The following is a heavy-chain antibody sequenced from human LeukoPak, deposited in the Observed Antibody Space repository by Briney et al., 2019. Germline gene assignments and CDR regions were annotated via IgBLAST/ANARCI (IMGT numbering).Heavy chain of an antibody. Sequence: PSGTLSLTCAVSGDSISSSNWWTWVRQPPVTGLEWIGEIYHSGITNYNPSLKSRVTISVDKSKNQFSLNLSSVTAADTAVYYCAKISTKWNYIYWGQGTLVTVSS. CDR3: AKISTKWNYIY. CDR1: GDSISSSNW. CDR2: IYHSGIT. J-gene: IGHJ4*02. D-gene: IGHD1-7*01. V-gene: IGHV4-4*02.